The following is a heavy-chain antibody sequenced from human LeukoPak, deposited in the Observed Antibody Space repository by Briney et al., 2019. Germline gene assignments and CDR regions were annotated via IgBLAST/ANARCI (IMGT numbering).Heavy chain of an antibody. J-gene: IGHJ4*02. V-gene: IGHV4-34*01. CDR2: INHSGST. D-gene: IGHD3-16*01. CDR1: GGSFSGYY. CDR3: ASVVYCHVVWGAGGVVVVVCWCFDL. Sequence: LSETLSLTCAVYGGSFSGYYWSWIRQPPGKGLEWIGEINHSGSTNYNPSLKSRVTISVDTSKNQFSLNLSSVTAADTAVYYCASVVYCHVVWGAGGVVVVVCWCFDLWGQGTLVTVSS.